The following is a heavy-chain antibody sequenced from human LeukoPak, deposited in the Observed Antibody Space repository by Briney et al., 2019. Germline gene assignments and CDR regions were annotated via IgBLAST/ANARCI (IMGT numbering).Heavy chain of an antibody. CDR3: ATETRTTSSFDY. V-gene: IGHV1-46*01. Sequence: ASVKVSCKSSGNTFITHYMHLVRRAPGQGLEWMGIINPSGGSTNYAHYAQKFQGRVTMTRDTSTSTVYMELSSLRSEDTAVYYCATETRTTSSFDYWGQGTLVTVSS. CDR1: GNTFITHY. CDR2: INPSGGST. D-gene: IGHD1-1*01. J-gene: IGHJ4*02.